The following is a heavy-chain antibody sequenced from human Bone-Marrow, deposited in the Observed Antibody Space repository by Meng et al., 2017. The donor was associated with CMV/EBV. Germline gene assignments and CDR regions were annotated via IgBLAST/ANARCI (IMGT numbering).Heavy chain of an antibody. CDR3: ARVSRTGTIDY. CDR2: ISSSSSTI. CDR1: GFTFSSYA. J-gene: IGHJ4*02. D-gene: IGHD1-1*01. Sequence: GESLKISCAASGFTFSSYAMHWVRQAPGKGLEWVSYISSSSSTIYYADSVKGRFTISRDNAKNSLYLQMNSLRAEDTAVYYCARVSRTGTIDYWGQGTLVTVSS. V-gene: IGHV3-48*04.